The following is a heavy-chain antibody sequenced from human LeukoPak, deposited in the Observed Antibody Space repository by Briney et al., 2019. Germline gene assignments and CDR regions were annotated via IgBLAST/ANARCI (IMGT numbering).Heavy chain of an antibody. CDR3: ASHQWLTNNYFDY. Sequence: SETLSLTCTVSGGSISSSSYYWSWIRQPPGKGLEWIGSMYHSGSTFYSPSLKSRVTISVDTSKNQFSLRLNSVTAADTAVYYCASHQWLTNNYFDYWGQGTLVTVSS. CDR1: GGSISSSSYY. J-gene: IGHJ4*02. D-gene: IGHD6-19*01. V-gene: IGHV4-39*01. CDR2: MYHSGST.